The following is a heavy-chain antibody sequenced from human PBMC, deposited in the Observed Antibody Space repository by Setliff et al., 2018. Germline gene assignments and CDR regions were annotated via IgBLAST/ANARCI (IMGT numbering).Heavy chain of an antibody. V-gene: IGHV4-39*01. CDR2: IFYSGST. CDR1: GGSISSGNYY. Sequence: SETLSLTCRVSGGSISSGNYYWGLIRQPPGKGLEWVATIFYSGSTYSNPSLKSRLIISVDAPDNQFSVKLSSVTAADTAVYYCARHKSNGSGSYPSLYMDVWGKGIMVTVSS. CDR3: ARHKSNGSGSYPSLYMDV. D-gene: IGHD3-10*01. J-gene: IGHJ6*03.